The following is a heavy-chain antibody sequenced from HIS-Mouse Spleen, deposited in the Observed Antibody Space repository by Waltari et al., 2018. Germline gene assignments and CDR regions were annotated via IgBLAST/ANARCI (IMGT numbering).Heavy chain of an antibody. CDR2: IYYSGGT. Sequence: QLQLQESGPGLVKPSETLSLTCTVSGGSISSSSYYWGWIRQPPGKGLEWVGGIYYSGGTNTNPPVKSRVTISVDTSKNQFSLKLSSVTAADTAVYYCAREIPYSSSWYDWYFDLWGRGTLVTVSS. CDR3: AREIPYSSSWYDWYFDL. V-gene: IGHV4-39*07. D-gene: IGHD6-13*01. J-gene: IGHJ2*01. CDR1: GGSISSSSYY.